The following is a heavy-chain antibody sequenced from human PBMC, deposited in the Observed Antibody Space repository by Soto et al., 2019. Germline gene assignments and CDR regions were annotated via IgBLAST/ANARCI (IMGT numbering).Heavy chain of an antibody. CDR1: GGSISSYY. D-gene: IGHD3-16*01. CDR3: TEGGYSDPFDY. Sequence: PSETLSLTCTVSGGSISSYYWSWSRQPPGKGLEWIGYIYYSGSTNYNPSLKSRVTISVDTSKNQFSLKLSSVTAADTAVYYCTEGGYSDPFDYWGQGTLVTVSS. V-gene: IGHV4-59*01. J-gene: IGHJ4*02. CDR2: IYYSGST.